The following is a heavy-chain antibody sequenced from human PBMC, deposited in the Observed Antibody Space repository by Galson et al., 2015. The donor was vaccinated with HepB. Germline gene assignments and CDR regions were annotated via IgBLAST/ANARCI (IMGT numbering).Heavy chain of an antibody. V-gene: IGHV4-34*01. CDR3: ASGRFYGSGSHLYYYYYGMDV. J-gene: IGHJ6*02. CDR2: INHSGST. Sequence: LSLTCAVYGGSFSGYYWSWIRRPPGKGLEWIGEINHSGSTNYNPSLKSRVTISVDTSKNQFSLKLSSVAAADTAVYYCASGRFYGSGSHLYYYYYGMDVWGQ. D-gene: IGHD3-10*01. CDR1: GGSFSGYY.